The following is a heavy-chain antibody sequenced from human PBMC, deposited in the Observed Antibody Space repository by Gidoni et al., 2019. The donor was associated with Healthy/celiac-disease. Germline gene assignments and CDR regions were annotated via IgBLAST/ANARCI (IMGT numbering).Heavy chain of an antibody. CDR3: ARGRPGQLVVQYLNWFDP. Sequence: QVQLVQSGAEVKKPGASVKVSCKASGYTFTSYYIHWVRQAPGQGLEWMGIINPSGGSTSYTQKFQGRVTMTRDTSTSTVYMELSSLRSEDTAVYYCARGRPGQLVVQYLNWFDPWGQGTLVTVSS. CDR2: INPSGGST. V-gene: IGHV1-46*01. CDR1: GYTFTSYY. J-gene: IGHJ5*02. D-gene: IGHD6-6*01.